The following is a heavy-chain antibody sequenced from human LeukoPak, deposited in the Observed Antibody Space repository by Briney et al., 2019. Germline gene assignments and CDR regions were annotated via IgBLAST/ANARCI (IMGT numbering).Heavy chain of an antibody. CDR1: GGSISSGDYY. CDR2: IYYSGST. CDR3: ARSVGRGVYYDSSGYLDY. V-gene: IGHV4-30-4*08. D-gene: IGHD3-22*01. Sequence: SETLSLTCTVSGGSISSGDYYWSWIRQPPGKGLVWIGYIYYSGSTYYNPSLKSRVTISVDTSKNQFSLKLGSVTAADTAVYYCARSVGRGVYYDSSGYLDYWGQGTLVTVSS. J-gene: IGHJ4*02.